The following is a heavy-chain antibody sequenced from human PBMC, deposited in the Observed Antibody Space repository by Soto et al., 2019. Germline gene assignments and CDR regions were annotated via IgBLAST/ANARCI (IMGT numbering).Heavy chain of an antibody. Sequence: GASVKVSCKASGYTFTNYYMHWVRQAPGQGFEWLGRISPKSGGTNYAQKFQGRVTMTWDTSLKTAYMELSSLISEDTAVYYCARPPGYISGWHYFDLWGQGTLVTVSS. CDR2: ISPKSGGT. CDR3: ARPPGYISGWHYFDL. J-gene: IGHJ4*02. V-gene: IGHV1-2*02. CDR1: GYTFTNYY. D-gene: IGHD6-19*01.